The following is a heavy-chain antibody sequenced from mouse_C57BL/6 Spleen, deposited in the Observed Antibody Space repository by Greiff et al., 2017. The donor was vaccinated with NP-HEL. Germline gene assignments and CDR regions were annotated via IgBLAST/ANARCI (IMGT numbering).Heavy chain of an antibody. CDR2: ISYDGSN. CDR3: ASQPAFGVFWYFDV. Sequence: VQLKESGPGLVKPSQSLSLTCSVTGYSITSGYYWNWIRQFPGNKLEWMGYISYDGSNNYNPSLKNRISITRDTSKNQFFLKLNSVTTEDTATYYCASQPAFGVFWYFDVWGTGTTVTVSS. CDR1: GYSITSGYY. D-gene: IGHD1-2*01. J-gene: IGHJ1*03. V-gene: IGHV3-6*01.